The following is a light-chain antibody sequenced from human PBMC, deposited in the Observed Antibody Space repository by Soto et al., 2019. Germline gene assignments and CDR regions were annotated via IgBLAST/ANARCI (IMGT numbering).Light chain of an antibody. CDR2: DVS. CDR1: NSNVGGYDH. CDR3: SSYTSSSLYV. Sequence: HSVLAQAASVSGSPGQSIAISCTGTNSNVGGYDHVSWYQRHPGKAPKLIIYDVSNRPSGVSNRFSGSKSGNTASLTISGLQAEDEADYYCSSYTSSSLYVFGTGTKVTVL. V-gene: IGLV2-14*03. J-gene: IGLJ1*01.